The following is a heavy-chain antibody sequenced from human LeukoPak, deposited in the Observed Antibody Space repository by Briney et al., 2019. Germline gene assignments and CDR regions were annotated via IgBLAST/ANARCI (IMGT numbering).Heavy chain of an antibody. D-gene: IGHD1-26*01. V-gene: IGHV1-46*01. CDR3: ASVLRGGMSGSWGGLFASYYTYYYMDV. J-gene: IGHJ6*03. Sequence: ASVKVSCKASGYTFTMYYIHWVRQAPGQGLEWMGMINPSDGATTYAQRFQGRVTMTRDMSTTTVYMDLRSLRSEDTAVYFCASVLRGGMSGSWGGLFASYYTYYYMDVWGRGTTVTVSS. CDR2: INPSDGAT. CDR1: GYTFTMYY.